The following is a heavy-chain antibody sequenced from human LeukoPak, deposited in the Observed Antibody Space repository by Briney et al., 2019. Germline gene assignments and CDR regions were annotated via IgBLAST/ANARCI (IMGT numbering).Heavy chain of an antibody. J-gene: IGHJ3*02. CDR3: AREGGYCSGGSCYHLHAFDI. D-gene: IGHD2-15*01. V-gene: IGHV1-69*01. Sequence: SVKVSCKASGGTFSSYAISWVRQAPGQGLEWMGGIIPIFGTANYAQKFHGRVTITADESTSTAYMELSSLRYEDTAVYYCAREGGYCSGGSCYHLHAFDIWGQGTMVTVSS. CDR2: IIPIFGTA. CDR1: GGTFSSYA.